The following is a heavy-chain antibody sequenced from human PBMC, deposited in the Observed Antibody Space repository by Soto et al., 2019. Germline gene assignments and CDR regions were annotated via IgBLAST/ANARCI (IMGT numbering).Heavy chain of an antibody. V-gene: IGHV3-21*01. CDR3: ARDRLVAATSAPPYCYYGMDV. CDR1: GFTFSSYS. D-gene: IGHD2-15*01. CDR2: ISSSSRYI. Sequence: LRLSCATSGFTFSSYSMNWVRQAPGMGLEWVSSISSSSRYIYYADSVRGRFTISRDNAKNSLYLQINSLRAEDTAVYYCARDRLVAATSAPPYCYYGMDVWGQGTTVTVSS. J-gene: IGHJ6*02.